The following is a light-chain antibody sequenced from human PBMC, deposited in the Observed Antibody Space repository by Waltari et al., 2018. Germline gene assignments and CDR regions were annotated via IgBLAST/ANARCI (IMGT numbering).Light chain of an antibody. J-gene: IGLJ2*01. CDR2: DDS. CDR1: NIGSKS. Sequence: SYVLTQPPSVSVAPGKTARLTCGGNNIGSKSVHWYQQKPGQAHVLVVYDDSDRPSGIPERFSGSNSGNTATLTISRVEAGDEADYYCQVWDSSSDHPVFGGGTKLTVL. V-gene: IGLV3-21*03. CDR3: QVWDSSSDHPV.